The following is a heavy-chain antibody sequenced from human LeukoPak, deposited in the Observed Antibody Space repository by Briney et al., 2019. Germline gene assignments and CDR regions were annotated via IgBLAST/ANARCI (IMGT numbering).Heavy chain of an antibody. CDR2: ITSSSSYI. CDR3: ARETTVTSGWFDP. J-gene: IGHJ5*02. D-gene: IGHD4-17*01. V-gene: IGHV3-21*01. Sequence: GGSLRLSCAASGFTFSSYSMIWVRQAPGKGLECVSSITSSSSYIYYADSVKGRFTISRDNAKNSLYLQMNNLRAEDTAVYYCARETTVTSGWFDPWGQGTLVTVSS. CDR1: GFTFSSYS.